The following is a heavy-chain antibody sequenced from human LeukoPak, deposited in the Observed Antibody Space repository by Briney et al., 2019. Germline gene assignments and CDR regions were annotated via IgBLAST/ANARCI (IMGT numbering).Heavy chain of an antibody. J-gene: IGHJ4*02. CDR3: ARSRYDSSGYPLGY. CDR1: GFTFSSYG. Sequence: GGSLRLSCAASGFTFSSYGMHWVRQAPGKGLEWVAVIWYDGSNKYYADSVKGRFTISRDNSKNTLYLQMNSLRAADTAVYYCARSRYDSSGYPLGYWGQGTLVTVSS. V-gene: IGHV3-33*01. CDR2: IWYDGSNK. D-gene: IGHD3-22*01.